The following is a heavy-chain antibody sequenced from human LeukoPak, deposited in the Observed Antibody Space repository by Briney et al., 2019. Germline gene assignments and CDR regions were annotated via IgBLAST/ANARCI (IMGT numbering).Heavy chain of an antibody. CDR3: AREKTWYYYDSSGYADY. J-gene: IGHJ4*02. CDR1: GFIFSNYA. D-gene: IGHD3-22*01. Sequence: GSLRLSCAASGFIFSNYAMTWVRQAPGKGLEWVSTISGSDGNTYYADSVKGRFTIFRDDSKNTLYLQMNSLRADDTAVYYCAREKTWYYYDSSGYADYWGQGTLVTVSS. CDR2: ISGSDGNT. V-gene: IGHV3-23*01.